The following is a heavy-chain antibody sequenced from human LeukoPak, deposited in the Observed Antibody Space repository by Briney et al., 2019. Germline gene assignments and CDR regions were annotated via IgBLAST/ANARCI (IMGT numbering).Heavy chain of an antibody. D-gene: IGHD1-26*01. CDR1: GGSISSGGYY. CDR2: IYYSGST. V-gene: IGHV4-31*03. CDR3: ARGVVGGTYDAFDI. J-gene: IGHJ3*02. Sequence: PSETLSLTCTVSGGSISSGGYYWSWIRQHPGKGLEWIVYIYYSGSTYYNPSLKSRVTISVDTSKNQFSLKLSSVTAADTAVYYGARGVVGGTYDAFDIWGQGTTVTVSS.